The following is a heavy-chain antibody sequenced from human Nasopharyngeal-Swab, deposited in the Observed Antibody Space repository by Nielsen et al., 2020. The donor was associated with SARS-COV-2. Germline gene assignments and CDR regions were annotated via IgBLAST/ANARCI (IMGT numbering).Heavy chain of an antibody. Sequence: ASVKVSCKASGYTFTSYGISWVRQAPGQGLEWMGWISAYNGNTNYAQKLQGRVTMTTDTSTSTAYMELRSLRSDDTAVYYCAGDLRVIVGANDAFDIWGQGTMVTVSS. V-gene: IGHV1-18*01. J-gene: IGHJ3*02. CDR1: GYTFTSYG. D-gene: IGHD1-26*01. CDR3: AGDLRVIVGANDAFDI. CDR2: ISAYNGNT.